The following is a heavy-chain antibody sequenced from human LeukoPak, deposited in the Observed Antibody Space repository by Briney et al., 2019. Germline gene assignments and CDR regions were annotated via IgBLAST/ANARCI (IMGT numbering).Heavy chain of an antibody. D-gene: IGHD2-8*02. CDR3: VRQVGEGLVEAFDI. Sequence: GGSLRLSCAASGFTFDDYGMSWVRQAPGKGLEWVSGINWNGGSTGYADSVKGRFTISRDNAKNSLYLQMNSLRAEDTAVYSCVRQVGEGLVEAFDIWGQGRMVTVSS. V-gene: IGHV3-20*04. CDR1: GFTFDDYG. J-gene: IGHJ3*02. CDR2: INWNGGST.